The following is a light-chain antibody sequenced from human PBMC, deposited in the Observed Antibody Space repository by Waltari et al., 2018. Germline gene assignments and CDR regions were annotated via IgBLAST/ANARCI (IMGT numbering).Light chain of an antibody. Sequence: QSVLTQPPSASGTPGQRVTLSCSGSSSNIGPYYVYGYQLLPGTAPKLLSVKNGQRPAGVPGRFSASKSGTSASLAISGLRSEDEADYYCAAWDDSLSGVIFGGGTKLTVL. CDR2: KNG. V-gene: IGLV1-47*01. J-gene: IGLJ2*01. CDR3: AAWDDSLSGVI. CDR1: SSNIGPYY.